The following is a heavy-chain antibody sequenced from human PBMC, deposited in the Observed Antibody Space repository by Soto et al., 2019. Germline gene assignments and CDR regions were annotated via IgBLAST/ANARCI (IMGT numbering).Heavy chain of an antibody. Sequence: ASVKVSCKTSGYTFTAYDIYWVRQAPGQGLEWMGIINPSGGSTSYAQKFQGRVTMTRDTSTSTVYMELSSLRSEDTAVYYCAGVSQAGFYDAFDIWGQGTMVTVSS. J-gene: IGHJ3*02. CDR1: GYTFTAYD. CDR3: AGVSQAGFYDAFDI. CDR2: INPSGGST. V-gene: IGHV1-46*03.